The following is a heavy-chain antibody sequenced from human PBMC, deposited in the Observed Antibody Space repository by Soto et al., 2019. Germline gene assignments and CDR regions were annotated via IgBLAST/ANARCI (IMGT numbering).Heavy chain of an antibody. D-gene: IGHD2-15*01. CDR1: GGTFSSYA. V-gene: IGHV1-69*13. J-gene: IGHJ6*02. CDR2: IIPIFGTA. CDR3: ARDRDIVVVVAATPTGYYYGMDV. Sequence: SVKVSCKASGGTFSSYAISWVRQAPGQGLEWMGGIIPIFGTANYAQKFQGRVTITADESTSTAYMELSSLRSEDTAVYYCARDRDIVVVVAATPTGYYYGMDVWGQGTTVTVSS.